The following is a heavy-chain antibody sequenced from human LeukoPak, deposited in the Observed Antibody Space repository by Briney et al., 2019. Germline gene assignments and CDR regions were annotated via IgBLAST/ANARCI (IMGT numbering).Heavy chain of an antibody. CDR1: GFTFSSYS. V-gene: IGHV3-48*01. CDR2: ISSSSSTI. Sequence: GGSLRLSCAASGFTFSSYSMNWVRQAPGKGLEWVSYISSSSSTIYYADSVKGRFTISRDNAKNSLYLQMNSLRAEDTAVYYCARDSTMVRGEGYYYYMDVWGKGTTVTVSS. J-gene: IGHJ6*03. D-gene: IGHD3-10*01. CDR3: ARDSTMVRGEGYYYYMDV.